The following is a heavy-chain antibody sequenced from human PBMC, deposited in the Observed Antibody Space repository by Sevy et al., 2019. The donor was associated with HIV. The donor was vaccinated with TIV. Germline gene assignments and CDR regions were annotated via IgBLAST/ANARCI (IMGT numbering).Heavy chain of an antibody. D-gene: IGHD3-22*01. CDR3: ARDFCYESTGYYKTAFDY. J-gene: IGHJ4*02. Sequence: GGSLRLSCAASGFTFSTYEMNWVRQAPGKGLEWLSYITPSGDTIYYADSVKGRFIISRNNAKNALYLQMNSLRAEDTAVYYCARDFCYESTGYYKTAFDYWGQGTLVTVSS. CDR2: ITPSGDTI. CDR1: GFTFSTYE. V-gene: IGHV3-48*03.